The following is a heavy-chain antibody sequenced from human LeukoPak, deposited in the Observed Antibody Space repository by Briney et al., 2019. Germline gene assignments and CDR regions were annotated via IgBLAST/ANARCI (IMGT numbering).Heavy chain of an antibody. J-gene: IGHJ4*02. CDR1: GSTFSSYA. CDR2: TSGSGGST. Sequence: GGSLRLSCAASGSTFSSYAMSWVRQAPGKGLEWVSGTSGSGGSTYYAGSVKGRFTISRDNSKNTLYLQMNSLRVEDTAVYYCAKNGGSQCYSHLDSWGQGTLVTVSS. CDR3: AKNGGSQCYSHLDS. V-gene: IGHV3-23*01. D-gene: IGHD2-15*01.